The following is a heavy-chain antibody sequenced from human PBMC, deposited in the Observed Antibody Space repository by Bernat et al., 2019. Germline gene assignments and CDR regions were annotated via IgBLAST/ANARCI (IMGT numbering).Heavy chain of an antibody. V-gene: IGHV5-10-1*01. Sequence: EVQLVQSGAEVKKPGESLKISCKGSGYTFTTYWIVWVRQMPGKGLEWMGRIDPSDSYTNYSPSFQGHVTISADKSISTAYLQRSSLKASETAMYYCARHGGGDIVVVPAADTFDYWGQGTLVTVSS. D-gene: IGHD2-2*01. J-gene: IGHJ4*02. CDR1: GYTFTTYW. CDR3: ARHGGGDIVVVPAADTFDY. CDR2: IDPSDSYT.